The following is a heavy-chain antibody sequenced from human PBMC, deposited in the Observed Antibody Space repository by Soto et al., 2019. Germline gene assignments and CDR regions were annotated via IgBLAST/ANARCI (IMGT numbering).Heavy chain of an antibody. V-gene: IGHV3-23*01. J-gene: IGHJ4*02. Sequence: PGGSLRLSCAASGFSFPGYALSWVRQAPGKGLEWVSAISGSGATTYYADSVKGRFTISRDNSKNTLYLQMNSLRAEDTAVYYCARAFYYDSSGYITDYWGQGT. CDR3: ARAFYYDSSGYITDY. D-gene: IGHD3-22*01. CDR1: GFSFPGYA. CDR2: ISGSGATT.